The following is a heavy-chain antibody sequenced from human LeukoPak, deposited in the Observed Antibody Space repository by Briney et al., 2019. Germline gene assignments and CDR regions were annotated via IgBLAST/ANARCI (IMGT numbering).Heavy chain of an antibody. CDR3: ARLSNYGILTGNSWFGS. D-gene: IGHD3-9*01. CDR2: IYYSGST. J-gene: IGHJ5*01. Sequence: SETLSLTCTVSGDSITSYYWTWIRQPPGKALEWIGYIYYSGSTNYSPSLKSRVTISLDKSKTQFFLKLSSVAAADTAVYYCARLSNYGILTGNSWFGSWGQGTLVTVSS. V-gene: IGHV4-59*08. CDR1: GDSITSYY.